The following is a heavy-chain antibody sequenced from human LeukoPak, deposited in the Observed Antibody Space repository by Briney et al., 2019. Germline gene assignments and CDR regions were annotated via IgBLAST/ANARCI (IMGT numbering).Heavy chain of an antibody. Sequence: SETLFLTCTVSGGFMNSYYWSWIRQPAGKGLEWIGRIYPNGNTNYNPSLRGRISMSVDTSKSQYSLKLSSVTAADTAVYYCARGAYYYDSRGWDVWGQGTLVTVSS. V-gene: IGHV4-4*07. J-gene: IGHJ3*01. CDR2: IYPNGNT. CDR3: ARGAYYYDSRGWDV. D-gene: IGHD3-22*01. CDR1: GGFMNSYY.